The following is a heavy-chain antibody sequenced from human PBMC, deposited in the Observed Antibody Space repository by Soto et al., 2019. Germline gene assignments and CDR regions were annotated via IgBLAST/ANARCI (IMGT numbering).Heavy chain of an antibody. CDR1: GYTFTHYY. CDR2: INPASGST. J-gene: IGHJ4*02. V-gene: IGHV1-46*01. Sequence: QVQLVQSGAEVRKPGASVKVSCRTSGYTFTHYYVHWVRQAPGQGLEWLGIINPASGSTNYAHEFQGRVTLTMDTSTTTVYMELSGLRAEDTAICCCARDLAACDHWGQGTLVTVSS. D-gene: IGHD6-13*01. CDR3: ARDLAACDH.